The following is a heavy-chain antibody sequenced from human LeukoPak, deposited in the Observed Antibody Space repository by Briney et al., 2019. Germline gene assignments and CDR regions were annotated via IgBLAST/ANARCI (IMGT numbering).Heavy chain of an antibody. CDR3: ATQVPYCSGGSCFDHFDY. V-gene: IGHV1-24*01. CDR2: FDPEDGET. Sequence: GASVKVSCKVSGYTLTELSMHWVRQAPGKGLEWMGGFDPEDGETIYAQKFQGRVTMTEDTSTDTAYMELSSLRSEDTAVYYCATQVPYCSGGSCFDHFDYWGQGTLVTDSS. D-gene: IGHD2-15*01. J-gene: IGHJ4*02. CDR1: GYTLTELS.